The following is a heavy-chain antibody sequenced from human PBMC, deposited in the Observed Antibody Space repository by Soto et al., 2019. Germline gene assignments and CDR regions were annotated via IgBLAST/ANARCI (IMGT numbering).Heavy chain of an antibody. J-gene: IGHJ5*02. CDR2: IYYSGST. Sequence: QVQLQESGPGLVKPSQTLSLTCTVSGGSISSGDYYWSWIRQHPGKGLEWIGYIYYSGSTYYNPSLKSRITISVDTSKTQFSLKPTSVTAADTAVYYCARWWSGSRQGFDPWGQGILVTVSS. CDR1: GGSISSGDYY. V-gene: IGHV4-31*03. CDR3: ARWWSGSRQGFDP. D-gene: IGHD3-3*01.